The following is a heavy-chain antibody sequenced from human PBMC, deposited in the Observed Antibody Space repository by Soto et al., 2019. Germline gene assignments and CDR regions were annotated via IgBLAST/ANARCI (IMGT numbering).Heavy chain of an antibody. CDR2: IIPIFGTA. CDR3: ARDRVPPVRGVIGYYGMDV. Sequence: QVQLVQSGAEVKKPGSSVKVSCKASGGTFSSYAISWVRQAPGQGLEWMGGIIPIFGTANYEQKFQGRVTITADESTSTAYMELSSLRSEDTAVYYCARDRVPPVRGVIGYYGMDVWGQGTTVTVSS. V-gene: IGHV1-69*01. CDR1: GGTFSSYA. D-gene: IGHD3-10*01. J-gene: IGHJ6*02.